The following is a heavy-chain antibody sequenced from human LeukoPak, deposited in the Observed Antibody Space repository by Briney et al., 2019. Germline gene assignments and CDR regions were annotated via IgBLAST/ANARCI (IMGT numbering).Heavy chain of an antibody. V-gene: IGHV3-23*01. CDR2: IGGTGDRT. J-gene: IGHJ4*02. CDR3: AKDPVVYHGGSGWRYFDY. Sequence: GGSLRLSCAASRFTFSSYAMSWVRQAPGRGLEWVATIGGTGDRTYYADSVKGRFTISRDNSMDTLFLQMNSLKGEDTAVYYCAKDPVVYHGGSGWRYFDYWGQGTLVTVSS. CDR1: RFTFSSYA. D-gene: IGHD6-19*01.